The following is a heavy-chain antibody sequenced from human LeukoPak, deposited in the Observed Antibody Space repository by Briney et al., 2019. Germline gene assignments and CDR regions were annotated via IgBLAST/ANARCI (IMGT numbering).Heavy chain of an antibody. CDR3: ARFGLGKHIEVAGIPFDI. V-gene: IGHV1-18*01. CDR1: GHTFTSYA. D-gene: IGHD6-19*01. CDR2: ISAYNGNT. J-gene: IGHJ3*02. Sequence: ASVKVSCKASGHTFTSYAISWVRQAPGQGLEWMGWISAYNGNTNYAQKLQGRVTMTTDTPTSTAYMELRSLRSDDTAVYYCARFGLGKHIEVAGIPFDIWGQGTMVTVSS.